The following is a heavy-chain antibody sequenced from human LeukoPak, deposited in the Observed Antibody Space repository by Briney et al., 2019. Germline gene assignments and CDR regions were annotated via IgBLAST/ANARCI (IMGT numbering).Heavy chain of an antibody. D-gene: IGHD3-16*01. Sequence: PGGSLRLSCAASGFTFSKYAMTWVRQAPGKGLEWVSIISASGSSTYYADSVKGRFTISRDNSKNTLYLQMNSLRAEDTAVYYCATQGGNFDYWGQGTLVTVSS. CDR3: ATQGGNFDY. CDR2: ISASGSST. J-gene: IGHJ4*02. V-gene: IGHV3-23*01. CDR1: GFTFSKYA.